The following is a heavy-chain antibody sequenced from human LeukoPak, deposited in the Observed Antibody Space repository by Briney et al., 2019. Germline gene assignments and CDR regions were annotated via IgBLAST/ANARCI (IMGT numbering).Heavy chain of an antibody. CDR3: ASGEWLPLRH. CDR2: ISRSSSTI. D-gene: IGHD3-3*01. V-gene: IGHV3-48*01. Sequence: GGSLRLSCAASGFTFSSYSMNWVRQAPGKGLEWVSYISRSSSTIYYADSVKGRFTISRDNAKNSLYLQMNSLRGEDTAVYYCASGEWLPLRHWGQGTLVTVSS. CDR1: GFTFSSYS. J-gene: IGHJ4*02.